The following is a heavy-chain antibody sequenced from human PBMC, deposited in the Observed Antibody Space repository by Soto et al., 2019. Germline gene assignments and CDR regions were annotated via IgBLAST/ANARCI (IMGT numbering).Heavy chain of an antibody. CDR1: GYTFTSYD. CDR3: ARAFPIHGITSYP. D-gene: IGHD3-3*01. CDR2: MNPNSVNT. Sequence: ASVKVSCKASGYTFTSYDINWVRQATGQGLEWMGWMNPNSVNTGYAQKFQGRVTMTRNTSISTAYMELSSLRSEDTAVCYCARAFPIHGITSYPWGQGTLVTVSS. V-gene: IGHV1-8*01. J-gene: IGHJ5*02.